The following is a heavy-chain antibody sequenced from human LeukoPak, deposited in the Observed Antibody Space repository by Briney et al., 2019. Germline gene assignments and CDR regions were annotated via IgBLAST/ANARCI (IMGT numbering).Heavy chain of an antibody. CDR2: TYYRSTWSF. J-gene: IGHJ4*02. CDR3: ARGKYTSFDN. V-gene: IGHV6-1*01. CDR1: GDRIFTKNVV. D-gene: IGHD6-6*01. Sequence: SQTLSLTCGISGDRIFTKNVVWNWIRQSPSRGLEWLGRTYYRSTWSFDYAVSVKSRITINAATSRNQFSLQLSSVTPEDTAVYYCARGKYTSFDNWGQGTLVTVSS.